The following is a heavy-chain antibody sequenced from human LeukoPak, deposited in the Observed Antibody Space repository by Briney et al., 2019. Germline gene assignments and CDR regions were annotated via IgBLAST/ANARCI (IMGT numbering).Heavy chain of an antibody. CDR2: IIPIFGTA. CDR3: AREVGANLGPVYYYYYYMDV. V-gene: IGHV1-69*13. Sequence: SVKVSCKASGYSFTSYGISWVRQAPGQGLEWMGGIIPIFGTANYAQKFQGRVTITADESTSTAYMELSSLRSEDTAVYYCAREVGANLGPVYYYYYYMDVWGKGTTVTVSS. D-gene: IGHD4/OR15-4a*01. J-gene: IGHJ6*03. CDR1: GYSFTSYG.